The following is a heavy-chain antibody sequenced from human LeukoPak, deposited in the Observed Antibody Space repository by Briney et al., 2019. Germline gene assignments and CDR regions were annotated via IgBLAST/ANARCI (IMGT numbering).Heavy chain of an antibody. J-gene: IGHJ1*01. CDR1: GFTFSLSW. V-gene: IGHV3-74*01. CDR2: INYDARSR. CDR3: VRGAGPGTPFD. Sequence: GGSLRLSCAASGFTFSLSWMHWVRQAPGKGLEWVSSINYDARSRTYADSVKGRLTISRDNAENTLFLQMNSLRVEDSAIYSCVRGAGPGTPFDWGQGILVNVSS. D-gene: IGHD1-1*01.